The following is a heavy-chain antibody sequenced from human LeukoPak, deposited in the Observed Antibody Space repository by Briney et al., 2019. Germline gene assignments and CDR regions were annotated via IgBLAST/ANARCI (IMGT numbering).Heavy chain of an antibody. J-gene: IGHJ3*02. V-gene: IGHV3-23*01. CDR2: ISGSGGST. D-gene: IGHD2-15*01. CDR1: GFTFSSYA. CDR3: PIPVVSATFDAFDI. Sequence: GGTLRLSCAASGFTFSSYAMSWVRQAPGKGLEWVSAISGSGGSTYYADSVKGRFTISRDNSKNTLYLQMNSLRAEDTAVYYCPIPVVSATFDAFDIWGQGTMVTVSS.